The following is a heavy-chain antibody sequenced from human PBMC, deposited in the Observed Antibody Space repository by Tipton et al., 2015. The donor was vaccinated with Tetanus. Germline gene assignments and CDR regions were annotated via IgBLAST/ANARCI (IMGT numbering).Heavy chain of an antibody. J-gene: IGHJ6*02. CDR2: IDPNSGGT. D-gene: IGHD3-16*01. V-gene: IGHV1-2*02. CDR3: ARDMCDYIYYGMDV. CDR1: GYTFTAQY. Sequence: QLVQSGAELKKPGASVKVSCKAFGYTFTAQYMYWVRQAPGQGLEGVGWIDPNSGGTVYAQKFQGRVPMTRDTSISTAYMELRSLRSDDTAVYYCARDMCDYIYYGMDVWGPWTTVTVS.